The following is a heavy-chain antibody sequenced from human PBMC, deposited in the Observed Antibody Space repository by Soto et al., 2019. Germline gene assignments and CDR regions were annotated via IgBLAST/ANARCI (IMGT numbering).Heavy chain of an antibody. CDR1: GFSLSNARMG. CDR2: IFSNDEK. J-gene: IGHJ4*02. Sequence: QVTLKESGPVLVKPTETLTLTCTVSGFSLSNARMGVSWIRQPPGKALEWLAHIFSNDEKSYSTSLKSRLTISKDTSKSQVVLTMTNMDPVDTATYYCARIPGSSWYFDYWGQGTLVTVSS. CDR3: ARIPGSSWYFDY. D-gene: IGHD6-13*01. V-gene: IGHV2-26*01.